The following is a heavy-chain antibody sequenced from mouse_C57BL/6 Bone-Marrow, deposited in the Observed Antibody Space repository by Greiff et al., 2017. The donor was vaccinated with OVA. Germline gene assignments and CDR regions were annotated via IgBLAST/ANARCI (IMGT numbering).Heavy chain of an antibody. Sequence: VQLQQSGAELMKPGASVKLSCKASGYTFTGYWIEWVKQRPGHGLEWIGEILPGSGSTNYNEKFKGKATLTADTSSNTAYMQLSSLTTEDSDIYYCARAETAWFAYWGQGTLVTVSA. CDR1: GYTFTGYW. CDR3: ARAETAWFAY. D-gene: IGHD1-2*01. V-gene: IGHV1-9*01. J-gene: IGHJ3*01. CDR2: ILPGSGST.